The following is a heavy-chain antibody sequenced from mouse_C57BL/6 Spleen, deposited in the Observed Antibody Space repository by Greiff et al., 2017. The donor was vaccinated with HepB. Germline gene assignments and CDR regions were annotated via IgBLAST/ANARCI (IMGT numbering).Heavy chain of an antibody. CDR3: ARHGRFLYAMDY. J-gene: IGHJ4*01. CDR1: GFTFSSYT. Sequence: EVKLVESGGGLVKPGGSLKLSCAASGFTFSSYTMSWVRQTPEKRLEWVATISGGGGNTYYPDSVKGRFTISRDNAKNTLYLQMSSLRSEDTALYYCARHGRFLYAMDYWGQGTSVTVSS. CDR2: ISGGGGNT. V-gene: IGHV5-9*01. D-gene: IGHD4-1*01.